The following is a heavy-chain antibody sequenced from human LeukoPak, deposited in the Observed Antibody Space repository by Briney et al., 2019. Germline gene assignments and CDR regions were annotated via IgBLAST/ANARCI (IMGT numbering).Heavy chain of an antibody. CDR1: GFTFSSYW. CDR3: ARGGGLDV. Sequence: GGSLRLSCAASGFTFSSYWMSWVRQAPGKGLEWVANIKQDGSERYYVDSVKGRFTISRDNAKNSLYLQMSNLRAEDTAVYFCARGGGLDVWGQGATVTVSS. V-gene: IGHV3-7*03. D-gene: IGHD3-16*01. J-gene: IGHJ6*02. CDR2: IKQDGSER.